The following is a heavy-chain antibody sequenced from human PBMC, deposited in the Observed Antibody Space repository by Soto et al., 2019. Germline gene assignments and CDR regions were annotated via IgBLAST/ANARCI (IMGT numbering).Heavy chain of an antibody. CDR3: ARGYDVNSELDY. J-gene: IGHJ4*02. Sequence: QVQLVQSGAEVMKPGSSVKVSCQASGGTFRGYAISWVRQAPGQGLEWLGGILPASVTPNYAQKFQGRVTLTADESTNTAYMELRSLRSGDTAVYYCARGYDVNSELDYWGQGTLVTVSS. D-gene: IGHD3-22*01. CDR1: GGTFRGYA. V-gene: IGHV1-69*01. CDR2: ILPASVTP.